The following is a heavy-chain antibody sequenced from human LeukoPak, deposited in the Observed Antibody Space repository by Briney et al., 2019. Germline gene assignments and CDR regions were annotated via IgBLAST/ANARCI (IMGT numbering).Heavy chain of an antibody. CDR2: IYYSGST. J-gene: IGHJ4*02. V-gene: IGHV4-39*07. D-gene: IGHD4/OR15-4a*01. Sequence: PSETLSLTCTVSGGSISSSSYYWGWIRQPPGKGLEWIGSIYYSGSTYYNPSLKSRVTISVDTSKNQFSLKLSSVTAADTAVYYCARLREGNRDYALDYWGQGTLVTVSS. CDR1: GGSISSSSYY. CDR3: ARLREGNRDYALDY.